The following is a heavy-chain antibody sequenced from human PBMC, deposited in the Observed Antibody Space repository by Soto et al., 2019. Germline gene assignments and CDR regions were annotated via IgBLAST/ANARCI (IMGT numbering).Heavy chain of an antibody. Sequence: QVQLVESGGGVVQPGRSLRLSCAASGFTFSSYGMHWVRQAPGKGLEWVAVIWYDGSNKYYADSVKGRFTISRDNSKNTLYLQMNSLRAEDTAVYYCARDRYCTNGVCYTEGYYFDYWGQGTLVTVPS. CDR1: GFTFSSYG. CDR3: ARDRYCTNGVCYTEGYYFDY. J-gene: IGHJ4*02. CDR2: IWYDGSNK. V-gene: IGHV3-33*01. D-gene: IGHD2-8*01.